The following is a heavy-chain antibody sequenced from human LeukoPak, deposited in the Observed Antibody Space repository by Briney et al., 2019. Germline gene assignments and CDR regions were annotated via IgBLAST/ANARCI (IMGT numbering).Heavy chain of an antibody. Sequence: SQTLSLTCAISGDSLFTNGAAWNWLRQSPSRGLEWLGRTYYRSKWSFDYAVSVKSRITINADTSKNQFSLQLNSVTPEDTAVYYCARGKYTSFDNWGQGTLVTVSS. V-gene: IGHV6-1*01. CDR2: TYYRSKWSF. D-gene: IGHD2-2*01. CDR3: ARGKYTSFDN. J-gene: IGHJ4*02. CDR1: GDSLFTNGAA.